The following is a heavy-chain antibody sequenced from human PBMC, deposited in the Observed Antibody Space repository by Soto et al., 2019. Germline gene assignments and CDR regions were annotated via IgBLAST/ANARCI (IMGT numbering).Heavy chain of an antibody. CDR3: ARASIVAPPFDA. D-gene: IGHD2-15*01. Sequence: QVKLEEPGGGVVQPGRSRRLSCIVSGFNLISYGMNWVRQSPGKVPEWVASIWPDGSQEFYSDAVKGRFFISSDNSTNLVHLYMSRLKGEDTAVWFCARASIVAPPFDAWGRGDLVTVSS. CDR2: IWPDGSQE. J-gene: IGHJ5*02. CDR1: GFNLISYG. V-gene: IGHV3-33*01.